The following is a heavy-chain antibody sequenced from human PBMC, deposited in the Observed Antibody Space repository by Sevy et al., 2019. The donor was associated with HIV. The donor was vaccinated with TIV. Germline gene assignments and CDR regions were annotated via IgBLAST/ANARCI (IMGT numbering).Heavy chain of an antibody. CDR1: GFTFSSHW. V-gene: IGHV3-74*01. J-gene: IGHJ6*02. CDR3: ARGQVLRFLEWPTYGMDV. D-gene: IGHD3-3*01. CDR2: INSHGTIT. Sequence: GGSLRLSCAASGFTFSSHWMFWVRQAPGKGLLWVSHINSHGTITNYADSVKGRFTISRDNAKNTVYLQINSLRAEDTAVYYCARGQVLRFLEWPTYGMDVWGQWTTVTVSS.